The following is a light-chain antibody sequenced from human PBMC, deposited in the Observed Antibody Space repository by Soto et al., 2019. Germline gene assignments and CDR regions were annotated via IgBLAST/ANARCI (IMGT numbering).Light chain of an antibody. Sequence: EIVITQSPGTLSVSPGERATLSCRASQSVSSNLAWYQQKPGQAPRLLIYGASTRATGIPARFSGGGSGTEFTLTISSLQSEDFAVYYCQQYNNWPPTFGQGTKVDIK. V-gene: IGKV3-15*01. CDR1: QSVSSN. CDR2: GAS. CDR3: QQYNNWPPT. J-gene: IGKJ1*01.